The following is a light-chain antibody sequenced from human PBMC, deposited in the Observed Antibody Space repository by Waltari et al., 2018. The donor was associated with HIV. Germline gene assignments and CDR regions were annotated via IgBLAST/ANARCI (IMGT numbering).Light chain of an antibody. V-gene: IGLV1-40*02. CDR2: ATS. J-gene: IGLJ1*01. CDR1: SPNIAATFS. CDR3: QSFDSSLNAYV. Sequence: QPVLTPPPSVSGAPAQRVILHCTGSSPNIAATFSVHWYQLLPGTAPKLLISATSNRPSGVPDRFSGSKSGTSASLAITGLQAEDEAEYYCQSFDSSLNAYVFGPGTTVVVL.